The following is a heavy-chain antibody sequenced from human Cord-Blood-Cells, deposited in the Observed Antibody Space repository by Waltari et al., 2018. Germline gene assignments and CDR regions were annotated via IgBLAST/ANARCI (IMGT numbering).Heavy chain of an antibody. CDR1: GGSISSYY. J-gene: IGHJ5*02. CDR2: IYYSGST. Sequence: QVQLQESGPGLVKPSETLSLTCTVSGGSISSYYWSWIRQPPGKGLEWIGYIYYSGSTNYNPSLQSRVTISVDTSKNQFSLKLSSVTAADTAVYYCARQAYRVAVAGTEYWFDPWGQGTLVTVSS. CDR3: ARQAYRVAVAGTEYWFDP. V-gene: IGHV4-59*08. D-gene: IGHD6-19*01.